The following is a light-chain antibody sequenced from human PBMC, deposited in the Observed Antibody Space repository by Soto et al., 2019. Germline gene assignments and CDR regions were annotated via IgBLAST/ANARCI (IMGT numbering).Light chain of an antibody. CDR2: EVS. V-gene: IGLV2-14*01. CDR1: SSDVGGCNY. CDR3: TSYTSSSPVV. Sequence: QSALTQPASVSGSPGQPVTISCTGTSSDVGGCNYVSWYQQYPGKAPKLMIFEVSNRPSGVSNRFSGSKSGNTASLTISGLQAEDEADYYCTSYTSSSPVVFGGGTKLTVL. J-gene: IGLJ2*01.